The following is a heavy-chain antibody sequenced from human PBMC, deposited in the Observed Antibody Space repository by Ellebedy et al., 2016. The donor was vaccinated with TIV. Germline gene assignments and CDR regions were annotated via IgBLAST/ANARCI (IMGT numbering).Heavy chain of an antibody. CDR1: GFTFSFYS. CDR3: ARSAGQLVPHY. Sequence: PGGSLRLSCAASGFTFSFYSMNWVRQAPGKGLEWVSSITSSGSYIYDADSVKGRFTISRDNAKNSLYLQMNSLRAEDTAVYYCARSAGQLVPHYWGQGTLVTVSS. J-gene: IGHJ4*02. D-gene: IGHD6-13*01. V-gene: IGHV3-21*01. CDR2: ITSSGSYI.